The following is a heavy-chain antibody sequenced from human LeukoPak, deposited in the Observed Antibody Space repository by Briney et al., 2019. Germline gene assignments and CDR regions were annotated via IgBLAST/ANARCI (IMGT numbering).Heavy chain of an antibody. CDR2: INPSVDRT. J-gene: IGHJ6*02. Sequence: ASMKVSCKASGYTFTRYYMHWVRQAPGQGLEWMGVINPSVDRTSYAQKFQGRVTMTRDTSTSTVYMELSSLRSDDTAVYYCARSTKLRYFDWSPMRYYYYGMDVWGQGTTVTVSS. CDR3: ARSTKLRYFDWSPMRYYYYGMDV. D-gene: IGHD3-9*01. V-gene: IGHV1-46*01. CDR1: GYTFTRYY.